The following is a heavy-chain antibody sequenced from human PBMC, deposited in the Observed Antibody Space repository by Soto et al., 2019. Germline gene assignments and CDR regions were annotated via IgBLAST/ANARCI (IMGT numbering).Heavy chain of an antibody. CDR2: INHSGNT. D-gene: IGHD2-21*01. V-gene: IGHV4-34*01. CDR3: GTDRGDFGS. Sequence: SETLSLTCAVYRASLSDNCYNWLRQPPGKGLEWIREINHSGNTNYNPSLRSRVSISIDTSKNQLSLNLRSVYAEDTAVDYCGTDRGDFGSWCQRTPVT. J-gene: IGHJ5*01. CDR1: RASLSDNC.